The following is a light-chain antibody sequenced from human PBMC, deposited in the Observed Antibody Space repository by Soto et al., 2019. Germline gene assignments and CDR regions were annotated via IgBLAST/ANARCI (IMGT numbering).Light chain of an antibody. CDR2: EVS. Sequence: QSALTQPASVSGSPGQSVTISCTANTSDIGHYNYVSWYQQHPGKAPKLVIYEVSNRPLGVSSRYSGSKSGNTASLTISGLQAEDEADYYCSSYRSTITVFGGGTQLTVL. J-gene: IGLJ3*02. CDR1: TSDIGHYNY. CDR3: SSYRSTITV. V-gene: IGLV2-14*01.